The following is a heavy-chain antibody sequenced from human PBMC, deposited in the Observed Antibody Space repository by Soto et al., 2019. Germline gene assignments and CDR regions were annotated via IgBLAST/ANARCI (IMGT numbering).Heavy chain of an antibody. D-gene: IGHD3-22*01. CDR1: GFTFSSYW. CDR2: INSDGSRV. CDR3: ARGGSGAYYQDY. Sequence: EVQLVESGGDFVQPGGSLRLSCAASGFTFSSYWMHWVRQVPGKGLVWVSRINSDGSRVNYADSVKGRFAISRDNAXXXXXXXXXXXXXEXTAVYSCARGGSGAYYQDYWGRGTLVTVSS. J-gene: IGHJ4*02. V-gene: IGHV3-74*01.